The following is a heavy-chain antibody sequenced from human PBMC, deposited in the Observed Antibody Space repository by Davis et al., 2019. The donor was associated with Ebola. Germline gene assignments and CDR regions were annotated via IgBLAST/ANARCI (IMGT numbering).Heavy chain of an antibody. D-gene: IGHD4-17*01. CDR3: ARDYYGATGAGADY. J-gene: IGHJ4*02. CDR1: GYTFTGYY. V-gene: IGHV1-69*06. CDR2: VIHIFGTP. Sequence: SVKVSCKASGYTFTGYYMHWVRQAPGQGLEWMGGVIHIFGTPNYAQKFHGRVTITADKSTSTAYMELSSLRSEDTAVYYCARDYYGATGAGADYWGQGTLVTVSS.